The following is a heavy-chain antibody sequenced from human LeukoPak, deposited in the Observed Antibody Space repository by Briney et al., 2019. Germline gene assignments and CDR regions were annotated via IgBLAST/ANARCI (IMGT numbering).Heavy chain of an antibody. CDR1: GYTFTGYY. D-gene: IGHD3-16*01. V-gene: IGHV1-2*02. CDR3: ARGPWGVRSSRAAEYFQH. Sequence: ASVKVSCKASGYTFTGYYMHWVRQAPGQGLEWMGWINPNSGGTNYAQKFQGRVTITADESTSTAYMELSSLRSEDTAVYYCARGPWGVRSSRAAEYFQHWGQGTLVTVSS. J-gene: IGHJ1*01. CDR2: INPNSGGT.